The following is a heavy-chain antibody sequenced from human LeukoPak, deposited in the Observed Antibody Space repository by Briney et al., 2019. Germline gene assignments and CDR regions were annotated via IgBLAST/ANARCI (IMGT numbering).Heavy chain of an antibody. D-gene: IGHD1-26*01. CDR1: GFTFNSYA. CDR2: ISGNGGTT. CDR3: AKVRCGALSGSSGG. Sequence: GGSLRLSCSASGFTFNSYAMSWVRQAAGKGLEWVSGISGNGGTTWHVDSVKGRFTISRDNSKNTLFLQMNGLTYEDTAVYYCAKVRCGALSGSSGGWGQGTLVTVSS. J-gene: IGHJ4*02. V-gene: IGHV3-23*01.